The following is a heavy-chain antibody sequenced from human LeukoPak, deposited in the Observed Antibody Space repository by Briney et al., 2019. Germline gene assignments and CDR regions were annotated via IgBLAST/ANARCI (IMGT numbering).Heavy chain of an antibody. CDR2: ISSSGSTI. V-gene: IGHV3-11*01. Sequence: PGGSLRLSCAASGFTFSDYYMSWIRQAPGKGLEWVSYISSSGSTIYYADSVKGRFTISRDNAKNTLYLQMNSLRAEDTAVYYCAKGYDYIWGSYPSAAFDIWGQGTMVTVSS. CDR1: GFTFSDYY. CDR3: AKGYDYIWGSYPSAAFDI. D-gene: IGHD3-16*02. J-gene: IGHJ3*02.